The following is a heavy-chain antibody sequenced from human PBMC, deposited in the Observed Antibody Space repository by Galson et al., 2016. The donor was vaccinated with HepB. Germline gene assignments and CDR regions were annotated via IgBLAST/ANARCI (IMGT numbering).Heavy chain of an antibody. CDR3: AKDLYGSDTYYLDS. J-gene: IGHJ4*02. CDR2: ISYDERKE. D-gene: IGHD2/OR15-2a*01. CDR1: GFTFSSYG. Sequence: SLRLSCAASGFTFSSYGMHWVRQAPGKGLEWVAVISYDERKEYYADSVKGRFTISRDSSKNAVYLQMNSLRTEDTAVYYCAKDLYGSDTYYLDSWGQGILVTVSS. V-gene: IGHV3-30*18.